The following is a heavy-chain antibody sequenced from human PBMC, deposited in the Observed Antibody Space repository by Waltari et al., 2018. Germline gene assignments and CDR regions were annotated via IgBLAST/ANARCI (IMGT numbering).Heavy chain of an antibody. V-gene: IGHV1-2*06. CDR1: GYTFTGYY. CDR3: ARGGIVVVVAAVDY. CDR2: INPNSGGT. J-gene: IGHJ4*02. D-gene: IGHD2-15*01. Sequence: QVQLVQSGAEVKKPGASVKVSCKASGYTFTGYYMHWVRQAPGQGLEWMGRINPNSGGTNYAHKFQGRVTRTRDTSISTAYMELSRLRSDDTAVYYCARGGIVVVVAAVDYWGQGTLVTVSS.